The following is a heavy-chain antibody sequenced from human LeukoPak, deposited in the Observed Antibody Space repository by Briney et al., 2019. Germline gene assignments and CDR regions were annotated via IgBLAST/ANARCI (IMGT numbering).Heavy chain of an antibody. CDR3: ARARYCSGGSCYAEY. CDR2: ISSSGSTI. CDR1: GFTFSSYE. J-gene: IGHJ4*02. Sequence: GGSLRLSCAASGFTFSSYEMNWVRQAPGKGLEWVSYISSSGSTIYYADSVKGRFTISRDNAKNSLYLQMNSLRAEDTAVYYCARARYCSGGSCYAEYWGQGTLVTVSS. V-gene: IGHV3-48*03. D-gene: IGHD2-15*01.